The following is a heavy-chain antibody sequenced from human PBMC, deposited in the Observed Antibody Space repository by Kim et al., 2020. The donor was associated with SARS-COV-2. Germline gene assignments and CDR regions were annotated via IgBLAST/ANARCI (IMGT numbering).Heavy chain of an antibody. CDR3: ARVPAAGTRYYYYGMDV. Sequence: VKGRFTISRDNAKSSLYLQMNSLRAEDTAVYYCARVPAAGTRYYYYGMDVWGKGTTVTVSS. J-gene: IGHJ6*04. D-gene: IGHD6-13*01. V-gene: IGHV3-11*05.